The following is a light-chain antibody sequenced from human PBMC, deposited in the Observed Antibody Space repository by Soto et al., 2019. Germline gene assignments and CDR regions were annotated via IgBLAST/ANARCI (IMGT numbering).Light chain of an antibody. CDR3: QQYIRYSPYT. V-gene: IGKV1-5*03. CDR1: QTISSS. CDR2: KAS. Sequence: DIQMTQFPSTLSAPIGERVTITSRASQTISSSLAWYQQKPGKAPKLLIYKASNLETGVPSRFSGSGSGTEFALTISSLQPDDFATYYCQQYIRYSPYTFGQGTRLEIK. J-gene: IGKJ2*01.